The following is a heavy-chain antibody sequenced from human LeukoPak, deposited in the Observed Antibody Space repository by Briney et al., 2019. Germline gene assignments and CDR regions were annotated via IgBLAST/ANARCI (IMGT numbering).Heavy chain of an antibody. D-gene: IGHD3-3*01. Sequence: GGSLRLSCAASGFTFNDYRMHWVRQAPGKGLEWVAVISYDGSNKYYADSVKGRFTISRDNSKNTLYLQMNSLRAEDTAVYYCAKDQGSDYDFWSGYYTYYYMDVWGKGTTVTVSS. CDR1: GFTFNDYR. CDR3: AKDQGSDYDFWSGYYTYYYMDV. CDR2: ISYDGSNK. J-gene: IGHJ6*03. V-gene: IGHV3-30*18.